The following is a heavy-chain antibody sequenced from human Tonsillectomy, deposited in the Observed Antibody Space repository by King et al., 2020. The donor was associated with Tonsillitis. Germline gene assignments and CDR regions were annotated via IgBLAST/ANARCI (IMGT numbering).Heavy chain of an antibody. CDR2: INHSGST. CDR1: Y. J-gene: IGHJ6*02. V-gene: IGHV4-34*01. Sequence: YWSWIRQPPGKGLEWIGEINHSGSTNYNPSLKSLVTISVDTSKKQFSLKLISVTAAATAGYYCTRGLDDYGENIPYGMDVWGLGTTVTVSS. CDR3: TRGLDDYGENIPYGMDV. D-gene: IGHD4-17*01.